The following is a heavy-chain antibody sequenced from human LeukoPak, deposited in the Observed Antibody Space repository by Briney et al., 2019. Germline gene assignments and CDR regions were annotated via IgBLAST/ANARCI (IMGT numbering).Heavy chain of an antibody. D-gene: IGHD3-16*01. V-gene: IGHV3-30-3*01. CDR1: GFTFSRYT. CDR3: ARDLQLGPLCLGY. J-gene: IGHJ4*02. CDR2: ISYDGSNK. Sequence: GRSLRLSCAASGFTFSRYTMHWVRQAPGKGLEGVAVISYDGSNKYYADSVKGRFTISRDNSKNTLYLQMNSLRAEDTAVYYCARDLQLGPLCLGYWGQGTLVTVSS.